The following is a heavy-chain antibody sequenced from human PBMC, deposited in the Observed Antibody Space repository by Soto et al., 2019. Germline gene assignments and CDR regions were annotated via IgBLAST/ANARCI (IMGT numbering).Heavy chain of an antibody. V-gene: IGHV3-33*01. CDR2: XXXXXXXK. CDR3: XXXXXXXXXXXXXXXXXXXXXGMDV. CDR1: GFTFSSYG. Sequence: QVQLVESGGGVVQPGRSLRLSCAASGFTFSSYGMHWVXXXXXXXXXXXXXXXXXXXXKYYADSVKGRFTISRDNSKNTLXXXXXXXXXXXXXXXXXXXXXXXXXXXXXXXXXXXXXXGMDVWGQGTTVTVSS. J-gene: IGHJ6*02.